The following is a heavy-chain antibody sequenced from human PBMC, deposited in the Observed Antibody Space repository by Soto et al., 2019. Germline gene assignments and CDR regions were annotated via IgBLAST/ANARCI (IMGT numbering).Heavy chain of an antibody. CDR3: AHLTTGGFYFDY. D-gene: IGHD4-17*01. CDR2: IYWDDDK. J-gene: IGHJ4*02. CDR1: GFSLRNRGVG. Sequence: QITLKESGPTLVKPTQTLTLTCTFSGFSLRNRGVGVGWIRQPPGKALEWLALIYWDDDKRYSPSLKSRLTIHKDTSKNQVVLTMTNMDPVDTATYYCAHLTTGGFYFDYWGQGTLVTVSS. V-gene: IGHV2-5*02.